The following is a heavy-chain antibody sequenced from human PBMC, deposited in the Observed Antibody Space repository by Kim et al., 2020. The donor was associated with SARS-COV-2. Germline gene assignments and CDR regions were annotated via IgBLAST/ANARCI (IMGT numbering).Heavy chain of an antibody. Sequence: SVKGRFTISRDNSKSTLYLEMNSLTTEDTAVYFCARYRYCSGGTCYAGDSWGQGTLVTVSS. J-gene: IGHJ5*01. D-gene: IGHD2-15*01. V-gene: IGHV3-30*01. CDR3: ARYRYCSGGTCYAGDS.